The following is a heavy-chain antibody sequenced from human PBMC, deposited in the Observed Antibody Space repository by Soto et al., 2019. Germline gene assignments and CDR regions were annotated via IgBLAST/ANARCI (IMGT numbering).Heavy chain of an antibody. V-gene: IGHV3-23*01. J-gene: IGHJ6*03. Sequence: EVQLLESGGGLVQPGGSLRLSCAASGFTFGSYAMNWLRQAPGRGLECVSFISGSGRTTYYADSVKGRFTVSRDNSKNTLYLQMNSLRAEDTALYYWAKVRGPSDSYDPRDVGGKGTTVTASS. CDR3: AKVRGPSDSYDPRDV. D-gene: IGHD3-16*01. CDR1: GFTFGSYA. CDR2: ISGSGRTT.